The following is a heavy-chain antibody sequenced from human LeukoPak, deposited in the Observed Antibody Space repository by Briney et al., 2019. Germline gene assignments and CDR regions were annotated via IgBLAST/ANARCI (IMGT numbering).Heavy chain of an antibody. J-gene: IGHJ6*02. CDR1: GFIFSDYW. D-gene: IGHD5-12*01. Sequence: GSLRLSCAASGFIFSDYWLSWVRQAPGKGLEWVANIKQDGSKTHYVDSVKGRFTISRDNAKNSLFLQMNSLRADDTAVYYCSKGGGYVRMDVWGQGTTVTVSS. CDR2: IKQDGSKT. V-gene: IGHV3-7*03. CDR3: SKGGGYVRMDV.